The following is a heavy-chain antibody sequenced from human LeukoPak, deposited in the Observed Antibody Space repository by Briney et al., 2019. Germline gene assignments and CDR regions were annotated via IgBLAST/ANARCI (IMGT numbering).Heavy chain of an antibody. CDR2: IWYDGSNK. V-gene: IGHV3-33*01. CDR3: ARWLRLRVLDY. CDR1: GFTFSSYG. D-gene: IGHD5-12*01. Sequence: GGSLRLSCAASGFTFSSYGMHWVRQAPGKGLEWVAVIWYDGSNKYYADSVKGRFAISRDNSKNTLYLQMNSLRAEDTAVYYCARWLRLRVLDYWGQGTLVTVSS. J-gene: IGHJ4*02.